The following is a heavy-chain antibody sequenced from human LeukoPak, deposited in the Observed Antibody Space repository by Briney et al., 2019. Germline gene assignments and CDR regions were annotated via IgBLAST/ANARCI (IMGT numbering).Heavy chain of an antibody. CDR1: GSSFTSYW. D-gene: IGHD2-2*01. Sequence: GASLKISCEGSGSSFTSYWIGWVRQMPGKGLEWMGIIYPGDSDTRYSPSFQGQVTISADKSISTAYLQWSSLKASDTAMYYCATYTTPGGQRSAMGNWGQGTLVTVSS. J-gene: IGHJ4*02. CDR2: IYPGDSDT. V-gene: IGHV5-51*01. CDR3: ATYTTPGGQRSAMGN.